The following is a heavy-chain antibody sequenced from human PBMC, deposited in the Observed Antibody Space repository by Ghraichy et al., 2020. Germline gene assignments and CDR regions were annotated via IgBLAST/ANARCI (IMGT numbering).Heavy chain of an antibody. CDR2: ISSKAYGGTT. CDR3: TRETVLRYCSSTSCYTA. J-gene: IGHJ4*02. D-gene: IGHD2-2*02. V-gene: IGHV3-49*03. CDR1: GFTFGDYA. Sequence: GGSLRLSCTTSGFTFGDYAMSWFRQAPGKGREWVGFISSKAYGGTTEYAASVKGRFTISRDDSKSIAYLQMNSLKTEDTAVYYCTRETVLRYCSSTSCYTAWGQGTLVTVSS.